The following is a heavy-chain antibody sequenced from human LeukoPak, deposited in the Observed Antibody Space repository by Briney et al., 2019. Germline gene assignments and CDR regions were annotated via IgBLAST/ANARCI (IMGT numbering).Heavy chain of an antibody. D-gene: IGHD3-10*01. V-gene: IGHV3-23*01. Sequence: GGSLRLSCAASGFAFSSYAMGWVRQAPGKGLEWVSAISGSGGSTYYADSVKGRFTISRDNSKNTLYLQMNSLRAEDTAVYYCAKGYYGSGSFWGQGTLVTVSS. CDR3: AKGYYGSGSF. CDR1: GFAFSSYA. J-gene: IGHJ4*02. CDR2: ISGSGGST.